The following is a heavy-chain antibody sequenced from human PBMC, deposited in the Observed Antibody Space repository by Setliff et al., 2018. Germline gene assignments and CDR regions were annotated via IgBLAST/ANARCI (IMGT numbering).Heavy chain of an antibody. Sequence: NPSETLSLTCTVSGGSISSGSYYWSWIRQPAGKGLEWIGRIYTSGSTNYNPSLKSRVTISIDTSKNQFSLKLSSVTAADTAVYYCARDFDSSGNFDYWGQGTLVTVS. CDR1: GGSISSGSYY. J-gene: IGHJ4*02. CDR3: ARDFDSSGNFDY. CDR2: IYTSGST. D-gene: IGHD3-22*01. V-gene: IGHV4-61*02.